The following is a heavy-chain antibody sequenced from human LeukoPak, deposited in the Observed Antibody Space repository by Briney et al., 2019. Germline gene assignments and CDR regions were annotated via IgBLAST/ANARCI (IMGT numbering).Heavy chain of an antibody. Sequence: SETLSLTCAVYGGSFSGYYWSWIRQPPGKGLEWIGEINHSGSTNYNPSLKSRVTISVDTSKNQFSLKLSSVTAADTAVYYCARSPTSLPIVVVPTAIGYFDYWGQGTLVTASS. V-gene: IGHV4-34*01. CDR1: GGSFSGYY. J-gene: IGHJ4*02. CDR3: ARSPTSLPIVVVPTAIGYFDY. CDR2: INHSGST. D-gene: IGHD2-2*01.